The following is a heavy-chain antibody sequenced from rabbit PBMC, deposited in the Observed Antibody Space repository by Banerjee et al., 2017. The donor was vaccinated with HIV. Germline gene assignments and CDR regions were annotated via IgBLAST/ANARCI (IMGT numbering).Heavy chain of an antibody. J-gene: IGHJ4*01. CDR3: ARGYAGYAGYGYAMDYFNL. CDR1: GFDLSSYYY. D-gene: IGHD6-1*01. Sequence: LVKPEGSLTLTCKASGFDLSSYYYMCWVRQAPGKGLEWIACIDTRSGGRIDYANWAKGRFTISKTSSTTVTLQATSLTAADTATYFCARGYAGYAGYGYAMDYFNLWGQGTLVTVS. CDR2: IDTRSGGRI. V-gene: IGHV1S40*01.